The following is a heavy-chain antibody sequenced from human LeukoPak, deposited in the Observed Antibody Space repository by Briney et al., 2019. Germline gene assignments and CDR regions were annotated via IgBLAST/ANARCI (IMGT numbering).Heavy chain of an antibody. V-gene: IGHV4-39*01. J-gene: IGHJ3*02. CDR2: IYYSGST. D-gene: IGHD3-22*01. CDR1: GGSISSNSYY. CDR3: ARGSEERYYDSSGYLNAFDI. Sequence: SETLSLTCAVSGGSISSNSYYWGWIRQPPGKGLEWIGSIYYSGSTYYNPSLKSRVTISVDTSKNQFSLKLSSVTAADTAVYYCARGSEERYYDSSGYLNAFDIWGQGTMVTVSS.